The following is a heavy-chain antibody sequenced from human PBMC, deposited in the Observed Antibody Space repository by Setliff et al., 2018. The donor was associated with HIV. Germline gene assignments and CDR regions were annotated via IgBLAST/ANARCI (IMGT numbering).Heavy chain of an antibody. CDR3: ARDQTGVAAAAFGGGSAWSDEGFDI. D-gene: IGHD6-13*01. CDR1: GGTLSNYV. V-gene: IGHV1-69*13. CDR2: IIPMYNIP. J-gene: IGHJ3*02. Sequence: ASVKVSCKTSGGTLSNYVITWVRQAPGQGLEWMGMIIPMYNIPAYAQKFQGRVTFTADESTSSAYMELSSLSSEDTAVYYCARDQTGVAAAAFGGGSAWSDEGFDIWGQGTMVTVSS.